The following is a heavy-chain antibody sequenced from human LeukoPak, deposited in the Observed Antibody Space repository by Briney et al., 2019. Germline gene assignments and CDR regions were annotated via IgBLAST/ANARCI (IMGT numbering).Heavy chain of an antibody. V-gene: IGHV3-23*01. CDR3: AKDRNVDTAMVLCHFDY. CDR1: GFTFSSYA. Sequence: PGGSLRLSCAASGFTFSSYAMSWVRQAPGKGLEWVSAISGSGGSTYYADSVKGRFTISRDNSKNTLYLQMNSLRAEDTAVYYCAKDRNVDTAMVLCHFDYWGQGTLVTVSS. J-gene: IGHJ4*02. D-gene: IGHD5-18*01. CDR2: ISGSGGST.